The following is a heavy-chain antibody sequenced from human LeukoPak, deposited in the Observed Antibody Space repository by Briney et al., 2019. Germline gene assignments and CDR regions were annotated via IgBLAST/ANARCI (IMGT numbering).Heavy chain of an antibody. CDR1: GGSISSGSYY. J-gene: IGHJ4*02. D-gene: IGHD1-26*01. Sequence: SETLSLTCAVSGGSISSGSYYWSWIRQPAGKGLEWIGRIYTSGSTNYNPSLKSRVTISVDTSKNQFSLNLSSVTAADTAVYYCASGGSYSDYFDYWGQGSLVTVSS. CDR2: IYTSGST. CDR3: ASGGSYSDYFDY. V-gene: IGHV4-61*02.